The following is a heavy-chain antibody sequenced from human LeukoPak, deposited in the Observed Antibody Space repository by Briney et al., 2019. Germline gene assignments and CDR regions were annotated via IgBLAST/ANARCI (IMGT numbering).Heavy chain of an antibody. Sequence: GGSLRLSCAASGFTFSSYSMNWVRQAPGKGLEWVSSNSSSSSYIYYADSVKGRFTISRDNAKNSLYLQMNSLRAEDTAVYYCAREGVRITTFDYWGQGTLVTVSS. D-gene: IGHD3-22*01. CDR2: NSSSSSYI. J-gene: IGHJ4*02. CDR3: AREGVRITTFDY. V-gene: IGHV3-21*01. CDR1: GFTFSSYS.